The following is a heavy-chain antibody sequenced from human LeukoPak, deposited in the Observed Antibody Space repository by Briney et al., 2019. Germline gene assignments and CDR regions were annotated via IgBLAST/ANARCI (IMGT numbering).Heavy chain of an antibody. J-gene: IGHJ6*02. Sequence: SETLSLTCAVYGGSFSGYYWSWIRQPPGKGLEWIGEINLSGSTNYNPSLKSRVTISVDTSKNQFSLKLSSVTAADTAVYYCARMAVTETTYYYYYGMDVWGQGTTVTVSS. D-gene: IGHD1/OR15-1a*01. V-gene: IGHV4-34*01. CDR2: INLSGST. CDR1: GGSFSGYY. CDR3: ARMAVTETTYYYYYGMDV.